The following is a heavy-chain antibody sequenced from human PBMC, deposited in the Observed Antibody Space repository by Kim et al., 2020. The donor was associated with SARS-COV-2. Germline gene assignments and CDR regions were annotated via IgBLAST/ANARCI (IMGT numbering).Heavy chain of an antibody. D-gene: IGHD6-6*01. Sequence: ASVKVSCKPSGYPFTSQLIHWVRQAPGQGLEWVGIVNPINGDTSYAQRLRGRVSMTRDRLTSTVHLELSSLRSEDTAVYYCAREYTSLSGFDYWGQGTLV. CDR1: GYPFTSQL. CDR3: AREYTSLSGFDY. CDR2: VNPINGDT. J-gene: IGHJ4*02. V-gene: IGHV1-46*01.